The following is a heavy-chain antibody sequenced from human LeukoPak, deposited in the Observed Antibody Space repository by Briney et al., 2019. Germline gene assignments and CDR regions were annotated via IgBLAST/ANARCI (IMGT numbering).Heavy chain of an antibody. D-gene: IGHD4-17*01. CDR3: AREHGDYHSFDY. Sequence: SETLSLTCTVSGYSISSGYYWGWIRQPPGKGLEWIGSIYHSGSTYYNPSLKSRVTISVDTSKNQFSLKLSSVTAADTAVYYCAREHGDYHSFDYWGQGTLVTVSS. J-gene: IGHJ4*02. CDR1: GYSISSGYY. CDR2: IYHSGST. V-gene: IGHV4-38-2*02.